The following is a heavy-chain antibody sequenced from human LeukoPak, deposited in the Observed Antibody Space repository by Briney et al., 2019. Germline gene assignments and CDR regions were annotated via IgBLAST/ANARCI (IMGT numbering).Heavy chain of an antibody. D-gene: IGHD3-10*01. CDR3: ARDLWGGSGSGFDY. CDR2: IKQDGSDK. V-gene: IGHV3-7*04. Sequence: GGSLRLYCAASGFTFSSYWMTWVRQAPGLELKWVANIKQDGSDKYYVDSVKGRFTISRDNAKNSLYLQMNSLRAEDTAVYYCARDLWGGSGSGFDYWGQGTLVTVSS. CDR1: GFTFSSYW. J-gene: IGHJ4*02.